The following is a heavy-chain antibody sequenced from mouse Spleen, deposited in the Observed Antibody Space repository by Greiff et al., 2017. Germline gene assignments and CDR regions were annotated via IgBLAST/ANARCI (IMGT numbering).Heavy chain of an antibody. D-gene: IGHD1-2*01. CDR2: IYPRSGNT. CDR1: GYTFTSYG. CDR3: ARSGITTATRFAY. V-gene: IGHV1-81*01. Sequence: VQLQQSGAELARPGASVKLSCKASGYTFTSYGISWVKQRTGQGLEWIGEIYPRSGNTYYNEKFKGKATLTADKSSSTAYMELRSLTSEDSAVYFCARSGITTATRFAYWGQGTLVTVSA. J-gene: IGHJ3*01.